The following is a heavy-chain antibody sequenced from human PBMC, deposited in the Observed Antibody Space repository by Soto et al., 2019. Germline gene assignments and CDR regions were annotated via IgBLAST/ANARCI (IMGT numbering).Heavy chain of an antibody. J-gene: IGHJ6*02. CDR3: ASFSGYSYGYYYYGMDV. Sequence: ASVKVSCKASGYTFTSYDINWVRQATGQGLEWMGWMNPNSGNTGYAQKFQGRVTMTRNTSISTAYMELSSLRSEDTAVYYCASFSGYSYGYYYYGMDVWGQGTTVTASS. D-gene: IGHD5-18*01. V-gene: IGHV1-8*01. CDR1: GYTFTSYD. CDR2: MNPNSGNT.